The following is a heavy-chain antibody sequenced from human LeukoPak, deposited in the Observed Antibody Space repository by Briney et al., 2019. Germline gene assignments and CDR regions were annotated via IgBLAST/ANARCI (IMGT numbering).Heavy chain of an antibody. CDR2: MNPNSGNT. V-gene: IGHV1-8*03. CDR1: GYTFTSYD. CDR3: ARNGDSSSWGYNWFDP. D-gene: IGHD6-13*01. Sequence: ASVKVSCKASGYTFTSYDINWVRQAPGQGLEWMGWMNPNSGNTGYAQKFQGRVTITRNTSISTAYMELSRLRSDDTAVYYCARNGDSSSWGYNWFDPWGQGTLVTVSS. J-gene: IGHJ5*02.